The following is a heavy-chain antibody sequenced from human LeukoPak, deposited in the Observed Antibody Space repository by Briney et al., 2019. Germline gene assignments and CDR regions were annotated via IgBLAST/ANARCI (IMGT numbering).Heavy chain of an antibody. CDR1: GFTFSDYY. J-gene: IGHJ4*02. CDR2: ITGSSTYT. Sequence: GGSLRLSCAASGFTFSDYYMSWIRQAPGKGLEWVSYITGSSTYTNYADSVKGRFTISRDNAENSLYLQMNSLRAEDTAVYYCARISGSYVFDYWGQGTLVTVSS. CDR3: ARISGSYVFDY. D-gene: IGHD1-26*01. V-gene: IGHV3-11*03.